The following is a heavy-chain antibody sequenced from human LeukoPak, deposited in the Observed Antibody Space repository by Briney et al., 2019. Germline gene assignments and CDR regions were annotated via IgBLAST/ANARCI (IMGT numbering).Heavy chain of an antibody. CDR2: VHRNGNS. D-gene: IGHD6-6*01. Sequence: SVTLSLTCTVSGGTLGDHYWNWIRNTAGKGLEWFGRVHRNGNSKYNPSLQSRVTMSVDTSQNQLFLRLTSASAEDTAVYFCARGGSIAAFTWFDSWGQGTLVTVSS. J-gene: IGHJ5*01. V-gene: IGHV4-4*07. CDR3: ARGGSIAAFTWFDS. CDR1: GGTLGDHY.